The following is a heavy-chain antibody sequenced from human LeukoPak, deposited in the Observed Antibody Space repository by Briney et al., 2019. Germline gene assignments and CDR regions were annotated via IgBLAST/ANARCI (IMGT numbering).Heavy chain of an antibody. CDR1: GGSISSYY. CDR2: IYYSGST. CDR3: ARDRDYGGNYDY. D-gene: IGHD4-23*01. J-gene: IGHJ4*02. Sequence: SETLSLTCTVSGGSISSYYWSWIRQPPGKGLEWIGYIYYSGSTNYNPSLKSRVTISVDTSKNQFSLKLSSVTAADTAVYYCARDRDYGGNYDYWGQGTLVTVSS. V-gene: IGHV4-59*01.